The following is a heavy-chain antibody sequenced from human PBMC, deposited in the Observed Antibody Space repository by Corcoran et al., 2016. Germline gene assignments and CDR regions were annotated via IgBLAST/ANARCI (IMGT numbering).Heavy chain of an antibody. V-gene: IGHV4-38-2*02. D-gene: IGHD3-10*01. CDR3: ARGASVWFGEFPGY. CDR2: IYHSGST. Sequence: QVQLQESGPGLVKPSETLSLTCTVSGYSISSGYYWGWIRQPPGKGLEWIGSIYHSGSTYYNPSLKSRVTISVDTSKNQFSLKLSSVTAADTAVYYCARGASVWFGEFPGYWGQGTLVTVSS. J-gene: IGHJ4*02. CDR1: GYSISSGYY.